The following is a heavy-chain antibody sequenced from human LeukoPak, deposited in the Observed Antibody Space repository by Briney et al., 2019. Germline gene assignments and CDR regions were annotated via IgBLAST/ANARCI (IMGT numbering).Heavy chain of an antibody. CDR1: GYTFTGYY. Sequence: ASVKVSCKASGYTFTGYYMHWVRQAPGQGREWMGWINPNSGGTNYAQKFQGRVTMTRDTSISTAYMELSRLRSDDTAVYYCAKGYCSGGSCKYYFDYWGQGTLVTVSS. D-gene: IGHD2-15*01. V-gene: IGHV1-2*02. CDR3: AKGYCSGGSCKYYFDY. J-gene: IGHJ4*02. CDR2: INPNSGGT.